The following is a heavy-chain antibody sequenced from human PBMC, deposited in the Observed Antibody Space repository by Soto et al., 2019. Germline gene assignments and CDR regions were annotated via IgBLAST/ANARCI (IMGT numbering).Heavy chain of an antibody. CDR1: GFTFSSYS. CDR3: ARSMATMRSPFDY. J-gene: IGHJ4*02. Sequence: GGSLRLSCAASGFTFSSYSMNWVRQAPGKGLEWVSSISSSSSYIYYADSVKGRFTISRDNAKNSLYLQMNSLRAEDTAVYYCARSMATMRSPFDYWGQGTLVTVSS. V-gene: IGHV3-21*01. D-gene: IGHD5-12*01. CDR2: ISSSSSYI.